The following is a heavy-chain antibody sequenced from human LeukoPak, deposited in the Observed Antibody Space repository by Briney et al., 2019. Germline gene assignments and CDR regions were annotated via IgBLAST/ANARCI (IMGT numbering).Heavy chain of an antibody. Sequence: PGGSLRLSCAASGFTFSSYWMSWVRQAPGKGLEWVANIKEDGSEKYYVDSVKGRFTVSRDNAKNSLFLQMNSLRVEDTAVYYCVRCNYDIFYYYMDVWGKGTTVTVSS. CDR3: VRCNYDIFYYYMDV. J-gene: IGHJ6*03. CDR1: GFTFSSYW. D-gene: IGHD3-9*01. CDR2: IKEDGSEK. V-gene: IGHV3-7*01.